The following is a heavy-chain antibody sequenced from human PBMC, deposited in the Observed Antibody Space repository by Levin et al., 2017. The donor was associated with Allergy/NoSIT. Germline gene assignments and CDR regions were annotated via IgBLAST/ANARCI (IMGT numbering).Heavy chain of an antibody. CDR3: AGSILLWFGESLPVFDY. CDR2: INPNSGGT. J-gene: IGHJ4*02. D-gene: IGHD3-10*01. CDR1: GYTFTGYY. V-gene: IGHV1-2*02. Sequence: ASVKVSCKASGYTFTGYYMHWVRQAPGQGLEWMGWINPNSGGTNYAQKFQGRVTMTRDTSISTAYMELSRLRSDDTAVYYCAGSILLWFGESLPVFDYWGQGTLVTVSS.